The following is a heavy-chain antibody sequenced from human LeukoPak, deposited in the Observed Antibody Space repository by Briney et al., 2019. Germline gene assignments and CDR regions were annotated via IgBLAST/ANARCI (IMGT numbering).Heavy chain of an antibody. J-gene: IGHJ5*02. CDR2: MNPNSGNT. CDR3: AKAGIVATMNADWFDP. Sequence: ASVKVSCKASGYTFTSYDINWVRQATGQGLEWMGWMNPNSGNTGYAQKFRGRVTMTRDTSISTAYMELSSLRSEDTAVYYCAKAGIVATMNADWFDPWGQGTLATFSS. V-gene: IGHV1-8*01. CDR1: GYTFTSYD. D-gene: IGHD5-12*01.